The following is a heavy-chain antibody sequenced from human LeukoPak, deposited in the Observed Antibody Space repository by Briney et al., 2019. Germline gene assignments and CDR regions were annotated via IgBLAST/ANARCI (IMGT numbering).Heavy chain of an antibody. Sequence: GGSLRLSCAASGFTFSSYAMHWVRQAPGKGLEWVAVISYDGSNKYYADSVKGRFTISRDNAKNSLYLQMNSLRAEDTAVYYCARDAATPGRRAPFDYWGQGTLVTVSS. V-gene: IGHV3-30-3*01. CDR1: GFTFSSYA. J-gene: IGHJ4*02. CDR3: ARDAATPGRRAPFDY. D-gene: IGHD3-10*01. CDR2: ISYDGSNK.